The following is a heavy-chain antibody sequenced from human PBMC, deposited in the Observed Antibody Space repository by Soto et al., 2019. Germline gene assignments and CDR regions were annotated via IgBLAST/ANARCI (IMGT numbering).Heavy chain of an antibody. CDR2: INHDGSKT. V-gene: IGHV3-74*01. D-gene: IGHD6-13*01. J-gene: IGHJ4*02. CDR1: KFSFNNYW. CDR3: VREPWGFSGTWYDY. Sequence: QAVGSLRLSCAASKFSFNNYWMHWVRQVPGKGPAWVSRINHDGSKTEYADSVKGRFTISRDNTNNTLYLQMDSLRVEDTAMYYCVREPWGFSGTWYDYWGQGTLVTVSS.